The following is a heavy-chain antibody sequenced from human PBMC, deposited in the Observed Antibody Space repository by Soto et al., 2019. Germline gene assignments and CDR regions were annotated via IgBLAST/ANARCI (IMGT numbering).Heavy chain of an antibody. CDR2: INPSGGST. V-gene: IGHV1-46*01. CDR3: ARGAVAGLSFDY. J-gene: IGHJ4*02. Sequence: QVQLVQSGAEVKKPGASVKVSCKASGYTFTSYYMHWVRQAPGQGLEWMGIINPSGGSTSYAQKFQGRVTMTRDTSISTAYMELSRLRSDDTAVYYCARGAVAGLSFDYWGQGTLVTVSS. D-gene: IGHD6-19*01. CDR1: GYTFTSYY.